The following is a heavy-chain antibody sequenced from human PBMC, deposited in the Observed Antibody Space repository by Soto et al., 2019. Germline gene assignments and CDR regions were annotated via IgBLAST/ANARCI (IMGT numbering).Heavy chain of an antibody. D-gene: IGHD2-8*01. J-gene: IGHJ6*03. CDR3: ASSFELNYYYYMDV. Sequence: QVQLVQSGAEVKKPGSSVKVSCKASGGTFSSYTISWVRQAPGQGLEWMGRIIPILGIANYAQKFQGRVTITADKSTSTAYMELSSLRSEDTAVYYCASSFELNYYYYMDVWGKGTTVTVSS. CDR1: GGTFSSYT. V-gene: IGHV1-69*02. CDR2: IIPILGIA.